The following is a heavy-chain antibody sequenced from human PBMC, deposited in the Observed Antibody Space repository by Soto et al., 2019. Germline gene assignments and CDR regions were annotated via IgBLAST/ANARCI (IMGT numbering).Heavy chain of an antibody. V-gene: IGHV1-18*01. CDR2: ISAYNGNK. CDR1: GYTFTSYG. Sequence: GASVKVSCKASGYTFTSYGISWVRQAPGQGLERMGWISAYNGNKNYAQKLQGRVTMTTDTSTSTAYMELSRLISDDTAVYYFARSYGDPHFDYWGQGTLVIVSS. D-gene: IGHD4-17*01. CDR3: ARSYGDPHFDY. J-gene: IGHJ4*02.